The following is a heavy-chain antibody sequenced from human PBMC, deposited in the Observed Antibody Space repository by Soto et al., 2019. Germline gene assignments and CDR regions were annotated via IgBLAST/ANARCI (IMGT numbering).Heavy chain of an antibody. CDR3: ARAGRGYCSGGSCYSGRHVMDV. Sequence: KASETLSLTCTVSGGSISSGDYYWSWIRQPPGKGLEWIGYIYYSGSTYYNPSLKSRVTLSVDTSKNQFSLKLSAVTAAGTAVYYCARAGRGYCSGGSCYSGRHVMDVWGQWTTVTVSS. CDR2: IYYSGST. D-gene: IGHD2-15*01. V-gene: IGHV4-30-4*01. CDR1: GGSISSGDYY. J-gene: IGHJ6*02.